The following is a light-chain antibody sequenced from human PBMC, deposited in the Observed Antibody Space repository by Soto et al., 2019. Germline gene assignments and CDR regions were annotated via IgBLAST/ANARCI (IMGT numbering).Light chain of an antibody. CDR3: SAYTISSTYV. V-gene: IGLV2-14*01. CDR1: SSDVGNFNY. Sequence: LTQPASVSGSPGQSITISCTGTSSDVGNFNYVSWYQQHPGKAPKLMIYEVSNRPSGVSNRFSGPKSGNTASLTISGLQAEDEADYYCSAYTISSTYVFGSGTKVTVL. J-gene: IGLJ1*01. CDR2: EVS.